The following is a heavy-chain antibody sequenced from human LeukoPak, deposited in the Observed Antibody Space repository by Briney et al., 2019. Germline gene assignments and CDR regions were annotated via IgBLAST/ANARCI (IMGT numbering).Heavy chain of an antibody. Sequence: SETLSLTCTVSGDSISSRSYYLGWIRQPPGKGLEWIGSIYYYGGTYYNPSLKSRITISVDTSKSQISLKLSSLTAADTAVYYCARNRTTTGVIERVDVFDVWGQGTIVTVSS. CDR1: GDSISSRSYY. J-gene: IGHJ3*01. CDR2: IYYYGGT. D-gene: IGHD2-8*02. V-gene: IGHV4-39*01. CDR3: ARNRTTTGVIERVDVFDV.